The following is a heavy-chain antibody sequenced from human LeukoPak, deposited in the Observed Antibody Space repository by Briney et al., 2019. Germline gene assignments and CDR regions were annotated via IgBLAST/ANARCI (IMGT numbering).Heavy chain of an antibody. CDR1: GGTFSSYA. V-gene: IGHV1-69*06. J-gene: IGHJ5*02. Sequence: ASVKVSCKASGGTFSSYAISWVRQAPGQGLEWMGGIIPIFGTANYAQKFQGRVTITADKSRSTAYMELSSLRSEDTAVYYCARRVGSLGYCSGGSCYRLLGWFDPWGQGTLVTVSS. CDR2: IIPIFGTA. CDR3: ARRVGSLGYCSGGSCYRLLGWFDP. D-gene: IGHD2-15*01.